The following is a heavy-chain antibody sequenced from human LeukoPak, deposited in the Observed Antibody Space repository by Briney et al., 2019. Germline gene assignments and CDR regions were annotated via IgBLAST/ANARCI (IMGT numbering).Heavy chain of an antibody. CDR1: GLTFSTST. Sequence: PGGSLRLSCAASGLTFSTSTMHWVRQAPGKGLEWLSSITSRSNYINYSDSVRGRFTISRDNADNSLYLQMNSLSAVDTAVYYCARARVYAYSSGGLIDTWGQGTTVTVSS. J-gene: IGHJ5*02. CDR3: ARARVYAYSSGGLIDT. D-gene: IGHD5/OR15-5a*01. V-gene: IGHV3-21*06. CDR2: ITSRSNYI.